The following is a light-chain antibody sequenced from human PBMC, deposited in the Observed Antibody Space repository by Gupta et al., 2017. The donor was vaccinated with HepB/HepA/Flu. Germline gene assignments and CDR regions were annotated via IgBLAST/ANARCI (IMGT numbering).Light chain of an antibody. CDR3: CSSTSISTYV. V-gene: IGLV2-23*02. J-gene: IGLJ1*01. CDR2: DVS. CDR1: SSDVGSYNL. Sequence: QPALLQPPSVSGSPGQPITISSTATSSDVGSYNLVSWYQQHPGKAPKFMIYDVSERPSGVAHRFSGSTSGTTASLTSSGLQAEDEADYYCCSSTSISTYVFGTGTKVTVL.